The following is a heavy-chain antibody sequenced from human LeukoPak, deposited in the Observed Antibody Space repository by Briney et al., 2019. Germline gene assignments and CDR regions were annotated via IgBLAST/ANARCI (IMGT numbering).Heavy chain of an antibody. V-gene: IGHV3-33*08. D-gene: IGHD5-18*01. Sequence: GGSLRLSCAASGFAVSSNYMSWVRQAPGKGLEWVAVIWYDGSNKYYADSVKGRFTISRDNSKNTLYLQMNSLRAEDTAVYYCARGSYVDTAHYAFDIWGQGTMVTVSS. CDR1: GFAVSSNY. J-gene: IGHJ3*02. CDR3: ARGSYVDTAHYAFDI. CDR2: IWYDGSNK.